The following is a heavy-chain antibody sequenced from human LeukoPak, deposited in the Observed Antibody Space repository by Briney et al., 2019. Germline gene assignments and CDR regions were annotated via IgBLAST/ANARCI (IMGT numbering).Heavy chain of an antibody. Sequence: ASVKVSFKVSGYTLTELSMHWVRQAPGKGLEWMGGFDPEDGETIYAQKFQGRVTMTEDTSTDTAYMELSSLRSEDTAVYYCATAGGDPYYFDYWGQGTLVTVSS. J-gene: IGHJ4*02. CDR2: FDPEDGET. V-gene: IGHV1-24*01. CDR3: ATAGGDPYYFDY. CDR1: GYTLTELS. D-gene: IGHD4-17*01.